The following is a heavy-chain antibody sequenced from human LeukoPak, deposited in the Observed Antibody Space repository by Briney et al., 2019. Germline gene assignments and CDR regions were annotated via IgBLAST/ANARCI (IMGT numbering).Heavy chain of an antibody. J-gene: IGHJ5*02. D-gene: IGHD2-15*01. CDR2: IYHSGST. V-gene: IGHV4-38-2*02. CDR3: ARGYCSGGSCPDWFDP. Sequence: PSETLSLTCIVSGSSISSEYYWGWIRQPPGKGLEWIGSIYHSGSTYYNPSLKSRVTISVDTSKNQFSLKLSAVTAADTAVYYCARGYCSGGSCPDWFDPWGQGTLVTVSS. CDR1: GSSISSEYY.